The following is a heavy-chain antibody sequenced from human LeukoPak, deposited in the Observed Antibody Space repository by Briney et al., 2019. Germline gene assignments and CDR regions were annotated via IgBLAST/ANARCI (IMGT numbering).Heavy chain of an antibody. Sequence: GGTLALSCVASGFTFRDYGMSWVRQAPGKGLEWVSGIVNSGGSTYYADSVKGRFTTSRDNSKDTLYLQINSLRAEDTALYYCAKGQRGFDCWGQGTLVTVSS. CDR1: GFTFRDYG. D-gene: IGHD1-1*01. CDR3: AKGQRGFDC. CDR2: IVNSGGST. V-gene: IGHV3-23*01. J-gene: IGHJ4*02.